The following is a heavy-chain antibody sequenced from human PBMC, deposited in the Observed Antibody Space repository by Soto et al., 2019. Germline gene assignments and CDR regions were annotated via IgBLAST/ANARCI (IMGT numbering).Heavy chain of an antibody. J-gene: IGHJ4*02. V-gene: IGHV1-46*01. Sequence: GASVTVSCKASGYTFTSYYMHWVRQAPGQGLGWVGIINPSGGSTSYAQKVQGRVTMTRDRSTSTVYMELGSLRSAATDVYYCPRDLDSSGWFDYWGQGTLVTVSS. CDR1: GYTFTSYY. CDR2: INPSGGST. D-gene: IGHD6-19*01. CDR3: PRDLDSSGWFDY.